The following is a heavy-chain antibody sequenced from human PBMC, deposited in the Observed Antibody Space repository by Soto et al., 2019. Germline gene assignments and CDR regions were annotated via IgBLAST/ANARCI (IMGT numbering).Heavy chain of an antibody. J-gene: IGHJ4*02. D-gene: IGHD3-22*01. CDR2: IKSKTDGGAT. Sequence: EVQLVESGGNLVKPGGSLRLSCAVSGFTFNNAWMNWVRQAPGKGLXXVGRIKSKTDGGATDYAAPVKGRFTISRDXXXXTXXXQMDSLKTEDTAVYYCTTTLYYYDNGGDTWLGYWGRGTLVTVSS. CDR3: TTTLYYYDNGGDTWLGY. V-gene: IGHV3-15*07. CDR1: GFTFNNAW.